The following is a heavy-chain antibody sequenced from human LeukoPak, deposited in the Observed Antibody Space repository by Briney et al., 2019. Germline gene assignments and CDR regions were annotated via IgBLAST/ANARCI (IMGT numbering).Heavy chain of an antibody. V-gene: IGHV1-2*02. CDR3: ARDGHFDY. CDR1: GYIFTDHF. CDR2: INPNSGGT. J-gene: IGHJ4*02. Sequence: ASVKVSCKSSGYIFTDHFIHWVRQAPGQGLEWMGWINPNSGGTNYAQKFQGRVTMTRDTSISTAYMELSRLRSDDTAVYYCARDGHFDYWGQGTLVTVSS.